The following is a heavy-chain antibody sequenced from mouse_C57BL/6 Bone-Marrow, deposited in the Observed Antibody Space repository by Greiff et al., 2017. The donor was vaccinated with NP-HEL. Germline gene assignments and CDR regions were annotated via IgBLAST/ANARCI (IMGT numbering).Heavy chain of an antibody. Sequence: VQLKQSGAELVRPGASVKLSCTASGFNIKDDYMHWVKQRPEQGLEWIGWIDTENGDTEYASKFQGKATITADTSSNTAYLQLSSLTSEDTAVYYCKGERGPSWFAYWGQGTLVTVSA. V-gene: IGHV14-4*01. CDR3: KGERGPSWFAY. CDR2: IDTENGDT. CDR1: GFNIKDDY. J-gene: IGHJ3*01. D-gene: IGHD3-3*01.